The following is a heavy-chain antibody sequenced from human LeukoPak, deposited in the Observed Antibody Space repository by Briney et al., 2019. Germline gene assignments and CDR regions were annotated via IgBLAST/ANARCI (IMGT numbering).Heavy chain of an antibody. CDR3: ARSQLLGGDFDYMDV. Sequence: SVKVSCKASGGTFSSYAISWVRQAPGQGLKWMGGIIPIFGTANYAQKFQGRVTITTDESTSTAYMELSSLRSEDTAVYYCARSQLLGGDFDYMDVWGKGTTVTVPS. CDR2: IIPIFGTA. J-gene: IGHJ6*03. CDR1: GGTFSSYA. V-gene: IGHV1-69*05. D-gene: IGHD2/OR15-2a*01.